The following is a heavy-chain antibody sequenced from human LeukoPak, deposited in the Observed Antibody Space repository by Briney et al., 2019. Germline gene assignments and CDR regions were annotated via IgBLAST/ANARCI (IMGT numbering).Heavy chain of an antibody. Sequence: SETLSLTCTVSGGSISSSNYYWSWIRQPPGKGLEWIGEINHSGSTNYNPSLKSRVTISVDTSKNQFSLKLSSVTAADTAVYYCARGIAVAGDDYWGQGTLVTVSS. CDR1: GGSISSSNYY. J-gene: IGHJ4*02. V-gene: IGHV4-39*07. CDR2: INHSGST. CDR3: ARGIAVAGDDY. D-gene: IGHD6-19*01.